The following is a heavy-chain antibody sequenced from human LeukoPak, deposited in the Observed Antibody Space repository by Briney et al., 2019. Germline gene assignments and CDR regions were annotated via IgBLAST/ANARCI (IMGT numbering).Heavy chain of an antibody. V-gene: IGHV3-30-3*01. Sequence: PGGSLRLSCAASGFTFSSYAMHWVRQAPGKGLEWVAVISYDGSNKYYADSVKGRFTTSRDNSKNTLYLQMNSLRAEDTAVYYCARGKDILTGSDAFDIWGQGTMVTVSS. J-gene: IGHJ3*02. CDR1: GFTFSSYA. CDR3: ARGKDILTGSDAFDI. CDR2: ISYDGSNK. D-gene: IGHD3-9*01.